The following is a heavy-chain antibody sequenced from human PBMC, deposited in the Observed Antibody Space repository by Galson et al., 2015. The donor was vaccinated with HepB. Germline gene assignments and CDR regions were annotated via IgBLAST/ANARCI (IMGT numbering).Heavy chain of an antibody. D-gene: IGHD3-9*01. CDR1: GFTFSTYS. CDR3: VRARREVLRFFDSEH. CDR2: INSVRSNI. J-gene: IGHJ4*01. V-gene: IGHV3-21*01. Sequence: SLRLSCAAYGFTFSTYSMTWVRQAPGMGLEWVSSINSVRSNIYYADSVRGRFTISRDNAKNSLYLQMNSLRVEDTAVYYCVRARREVLRFFDSEHWGHGTLVSVSS.